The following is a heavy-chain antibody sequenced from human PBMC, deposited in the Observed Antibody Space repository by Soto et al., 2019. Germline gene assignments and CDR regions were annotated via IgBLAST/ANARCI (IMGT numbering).Heavy chain of an antibody. V-gene: IGHV4-30-4*08. Sequence: SETLSLTCAVYGGSLSGYYWSWIRQPPGKGLEWIGYIYYSGCTYYNPSLKSRVTISVDTSKNQFSLKLSSVTAADTAVYYCARDRRLAHTSWFDPWGQGTLVTVSS. CDR2: IYYSGCT. J-gene: IGHJ5*02. CDR3: ARDRRLAHTSWFDP. CDR1: GGSLSGYY.